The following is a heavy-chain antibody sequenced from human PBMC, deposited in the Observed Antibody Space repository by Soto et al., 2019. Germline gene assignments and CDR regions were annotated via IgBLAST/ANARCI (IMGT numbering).Heavy chain of an antibody. Sequence: PSETLSLTCTVSGGSISSYYWSWIRQPPGKGLEWIGYIYYSGSTNYNPSLKSRVTISVDTSKNQFSLKLSSVTAADTAVYYCARPQRSCISTSCFMYPPHYYYGMDVWGQGTTVTVSS. J-gene: IGHJ6*02. CDR3: ARPQRSCISTSCFMYPPHYYYGMDV. V-gene: IGHV4-59*01. CDR1: GGSISSYY. CDR2: IYYSGST. D-gene: IGHD2-2*01.